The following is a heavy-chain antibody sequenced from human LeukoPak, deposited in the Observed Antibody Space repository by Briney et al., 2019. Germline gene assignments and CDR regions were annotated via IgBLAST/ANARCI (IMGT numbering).Heavy chain of an antibody. V-gene: IGHV4-31*03. Sequence: SQTLSLTCTVSGGSISSGGYYWSWIRQHPGKGLVWIGYIYYSGSTYYNPSLKSRVTISVDTSKNQFSLKLSSVTAADTAVYYCARGRRTRSQLSHMDVWGKGTTVTVSS. J-gene: IGHJ6*03. CDR2: IYYSGST. CDR3: ARGRRTRSQLSHMDV. D-gene: IGHD2-2*01. CDR1: GGSISSGGYY.